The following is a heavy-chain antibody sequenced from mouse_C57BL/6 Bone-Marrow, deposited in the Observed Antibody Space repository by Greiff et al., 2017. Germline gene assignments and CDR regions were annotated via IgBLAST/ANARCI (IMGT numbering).Heavy chain of an antibody. CDR2: IDPNSGGT. J-gene: IGHJ4*01. V-gene: IGHV1-72*01. D-gene: IGHD1-1*01. CDR3: ASPVVKETYAMDY. Sequence: QVQLQQPGAELVKPGASVKLSCKASGYTFTSYWMHWVKQRPGRGLEWIGRIDPNSGGTKYNEKFKSKATLTVDKPSSTAYMQLSSLTSEDSAVYYCASPVVKETYAMDYWGQGTSVTVSS. CDR1: GYTFTSYW.